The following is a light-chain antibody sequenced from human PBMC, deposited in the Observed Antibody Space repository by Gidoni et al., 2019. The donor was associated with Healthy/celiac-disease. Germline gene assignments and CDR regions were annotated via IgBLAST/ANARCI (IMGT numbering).Light chain of an antibody. V-gene: IGKV3-15*01. CDR1: QSVSSN. CDR3: QQYNNWPSLT. J-gene: IGKJ4*01. CDR2: GAS. Sequence: EIVMTKSNATLSVSPGERATLSCRASQSVSSNLAWYQQKPGQAPRLLIYGASTRATGIPARFSGSGSGTEFTLTISSLQSEDFAVYYCQQYNNWPSLTFGGGTKVEIK.